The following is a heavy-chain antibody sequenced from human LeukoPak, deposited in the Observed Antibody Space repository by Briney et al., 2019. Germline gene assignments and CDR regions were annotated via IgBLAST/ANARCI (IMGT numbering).Heavy chain of an antibody. CDR3: ARRTYYYGSGSWDYFDY. J-gene: IGHJ4*02. D-gene: IGHD3-10*01. Sequence: SETLSLTCAVYGGSFSGYYWSWIRQPPGKGLEWIGEINHSGSTYYNPSLKSRVTISVDTSKNQFSLKLSSVTAADTAVYYCARRTYYYGSGSWDYFDYWGQGTLVTVSS. CDR2: INHSGST. CDR1: GGSFSGYY. V-gene: IGHV4-34*01.